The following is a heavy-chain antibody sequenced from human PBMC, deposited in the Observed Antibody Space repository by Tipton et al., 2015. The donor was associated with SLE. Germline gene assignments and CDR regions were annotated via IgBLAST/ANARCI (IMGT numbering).Heavy chain of an antibody. CDR1: GGSITSSTYY. Sequence: PGLVKPSETLSLTCAVSGGSITSSTYYWGWIRQPPGKGLEWIGSVYYSGSGSPYYNPSLESRLSISVDTSKNQFSLNLRSVTAADTAVYYCARERFTGAWYGPLKWFDPWGQGLLVTVSS. V-gene: IGHV4-39*07. CDR2: VYYSGSGSP. J-gene: IGHJ5*02. D-gene: IGHD6-19*01. CDR3: ARERFTGAWYGPLKWFDP.